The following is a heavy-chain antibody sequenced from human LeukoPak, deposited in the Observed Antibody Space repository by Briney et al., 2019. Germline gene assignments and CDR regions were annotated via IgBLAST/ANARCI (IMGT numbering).Heavy chain of an antibody. CDR1: DGSFSGYY. V-gene: IGHV4-39*01. J-gene: IGHJ4*02. Sequence: SETLSLTCAVYDGSFSGYYWGWIRQPPGKGPEWIGSIYSSGSAYYNPSLKSRVTISVDTSKNQFSLRLSSVTAADTAVYYCQSRYLEWLLEYWGQGTLVTVSS. CDR3: QSRYLEWLLEY. D-gene: IGHD3-3*01. CDR2: IYSSGSA.